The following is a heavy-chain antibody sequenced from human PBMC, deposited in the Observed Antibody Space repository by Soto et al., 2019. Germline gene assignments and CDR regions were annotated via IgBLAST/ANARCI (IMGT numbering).Heavy chain of an antibody. CDR3: AKDRGGRYCSRTSCLYSFDY. D-gene: IGHD2-2*01. J-gene: IGHJ4*02. CDR2: ISDSGST. V-gene: IGHV3-23*01. Sequence: EVQLLESGGGLVQPGGSLRLSCTASRFTFSTYAMSWVRQAPGKGLEWVSTISDSGSTYYADSVKGRFTISRDNSKNTLYLEMNSLRVEDTVVYYCAKDRGGRYCSRTSCLYSFDYWGQGTLVTVSS. CDR1: RFTFSTYA.